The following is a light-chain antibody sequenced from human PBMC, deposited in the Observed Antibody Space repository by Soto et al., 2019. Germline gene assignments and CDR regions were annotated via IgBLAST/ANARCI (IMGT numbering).Light chain of an antibody. V-gene: IGKV1D-12*01. CDR2: SAS. CDR1: QDIRNW. Sequence: DIQMTQSPSSVSASVGDTVAITCRASQDIRNWLAWYQMKPGKAPKVLIYSASSFQSGIPSRFSGSGSGTDFTLTITSLQPEDFATYYCQQANSFPITLGQGTRLEIK. CDR3: QQANSFPIT. J-gene: IGKJ5*01.